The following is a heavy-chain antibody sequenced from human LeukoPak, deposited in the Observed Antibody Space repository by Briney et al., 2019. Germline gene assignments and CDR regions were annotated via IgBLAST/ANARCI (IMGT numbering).Heavy chain of an antibody. CDR2: IYTSGST. J-gene: IGHJ6*03. CDR3: ARSRRGIAARPGGYYYYYMDV. CDR1: GGSISSYY. Sequence: PSETLSLTCTVSGGSISSYYRSWIRQPPGKGLEWIWDIYTSGSTNYNPSLKSRVSISLDTSKNQFSLKRRAVTAADTAVYYCARSRRGIAARPGGYYYYYMDVWGKGTTVTVSS. V-gene: IGHV4-4*09. D-gene: IGHD6-6*01.